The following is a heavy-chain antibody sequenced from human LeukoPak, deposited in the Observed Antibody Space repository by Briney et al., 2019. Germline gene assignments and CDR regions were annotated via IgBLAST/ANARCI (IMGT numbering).Heavy chain of an antibody. Sequence: PGGSLRLSCAASGFTFSSYSMNWVRQAPGKGLEWVSAISGSGGSTYYADSVKGRFTISRDNAKNSLYLQMNSLRAEDTAVYYCAREHYDFWSGYPDYWGQGTLVTVSS. CDR1: GFTFSSYS. CDR3: AREHYDFWSGYPDY. J-gene: IGHJ4*02. D-gene: IGHD3-3*01. CDR2: ISGSGGST. V-gene: IGHV3-48*01.